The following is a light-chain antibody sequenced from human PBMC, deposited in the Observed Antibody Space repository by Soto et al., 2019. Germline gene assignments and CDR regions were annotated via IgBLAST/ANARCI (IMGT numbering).Light chain of an antibody. CDR2: GTS. J-gene: IGKJ1*01. CDR1: QSVPSTY. CDR3: QQFGNSPWT. V-gene: IGKV3-20*01. Sequence: VLSQSPGRLSLSPGETATLSCRASQSVPSTYFAWYQQKSDQPPRLLISGTSDRATGIPDRFSGSGSGRDFTLTISRLEPEDFAVYFCQQFGNSPWTFGQGTKVDIK.